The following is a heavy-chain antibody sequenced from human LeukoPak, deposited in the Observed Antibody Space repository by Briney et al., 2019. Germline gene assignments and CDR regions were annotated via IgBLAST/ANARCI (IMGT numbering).Heavy chain of an antibody. Sequence: SQTLSLTCAISGDSVSSNSAAWNWIRQSPSRGLEWLGRTYYRSEWYNDYAVSVKSRITINPDTSKNQFSLQLNSVTPEDTAVYYCARGVAVAGKGNFDYWGQGTLVTVSS. J-gene: IGHJ4*02. CDR1: GDSVSSNSAA. CDR2: TYYRSEWYN. CDR3: ARGVAVAGKGNFDY. V-gene: IGHV6-1*01. D-gene: IGHD6-19*01.